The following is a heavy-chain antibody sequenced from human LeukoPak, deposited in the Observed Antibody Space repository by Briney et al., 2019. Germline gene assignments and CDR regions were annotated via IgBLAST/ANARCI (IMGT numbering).Heavy chain of an antibody. CDR1: GDSVASGGYY. CDR3: ARGGRGRNWFDP. J-gene: IGHJ5*02. Sequence: PSETLSLTCTVSGDSVASGGYYWNWIRQPPGKGLEWIGYIYYSVSTNYNLSLKSRVTTSVDTTENQFSLKLTSVTAADTAVYYCARGGRGRNWFDPWGQGTLVTVSS. D-gene: IGHD3-10*01. CDR2: IYYSVST. V-gene: IGHV4-61*08.